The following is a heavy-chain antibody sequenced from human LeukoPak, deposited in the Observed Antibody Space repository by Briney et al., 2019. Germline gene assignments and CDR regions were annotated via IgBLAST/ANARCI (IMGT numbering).Heavy chain of an antibody. D-gene: IGHD3-10*01. J-gene: IGHJ4*02. CDR1: GFTFSSYS. CDR2: ISSSSSYI. Sequence: GGSLRLSCAASGFTFSSYSMNWARQAPGKGLEWVSSISSSSSYIYYADSVKGRFTISRDNAKNSLYLQMNSLRAEDTAVYYCARDRGLYFDYWGQGTLVTASS. CDR3: ARDRGLYFDY. V-gene: IGHV3-21*01.